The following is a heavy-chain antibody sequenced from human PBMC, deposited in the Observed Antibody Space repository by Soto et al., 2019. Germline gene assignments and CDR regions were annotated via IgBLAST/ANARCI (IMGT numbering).Heavy chain of an antibody. J-gene: IGHJ4*02. CDR3: ARPANTVADHFDL. Sequence: RAESLNISCQVSGYTFTIYWIGGGRQMLGKGLEWMGIIYPSDSDTRYSPSFQGQVTISADQSINAAYLQFDSLKASATAIYYCARPANTVADHFDLWGQGTPVTVSS. V-gene: IGHV5-51*01. D-gene: IGHD4-17*01. CDR2: IYPSDSDT. CDR1: GYTFTIYW.